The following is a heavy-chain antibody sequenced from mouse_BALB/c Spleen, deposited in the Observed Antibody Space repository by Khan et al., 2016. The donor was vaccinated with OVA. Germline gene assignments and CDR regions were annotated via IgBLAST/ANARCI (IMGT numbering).Heavy chain of an antibody. CDR1: GYTFTDYN. V-gene: IGHV1-18*01. CDR3: TRGGHGSPFDY. CDR2: ITPNNGGT. J-gene: IGHJ2*01. D-gene: IGHD1-1*01. Sequence: VRLQQSGPELVKPGASVKISCKASGYTFTDYNMDWVKQSHGKSLEWIGDITPNNGGTIYNQKFKGKATLTVDKSSSTAYMELRSLTSEDTAVYYFTRGGHGSPFDYWGQGTTLTVSS.